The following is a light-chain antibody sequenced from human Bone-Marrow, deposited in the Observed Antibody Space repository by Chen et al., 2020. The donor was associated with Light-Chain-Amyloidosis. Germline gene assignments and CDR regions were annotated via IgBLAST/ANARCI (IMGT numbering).Light chain of an antibody. CDR1: SSDVGGDNH. J-gene: IGLJ1*01. V-gene: IGLV2-14*01. CDR3: SSYTITNTLV. Sequence: QSALTQPASVSGSPGQSITISCTGTSSDVGGDNHVSWYQQHPDKAHKLMIYEVTNRPSWVPDRFSGSKSDNTASLTISGLKTEDEADYFCSSYTITNTLVFGSGTRVTVL. CDR2: EVT.